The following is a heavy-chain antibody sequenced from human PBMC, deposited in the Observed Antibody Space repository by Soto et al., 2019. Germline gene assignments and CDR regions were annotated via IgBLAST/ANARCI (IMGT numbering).Heavy chain of an antibody. CDR2: IKSKTDGGTT. V-gene: IGHV3-15*01. D-gene: IGHD6-13*01. CDR1: GLTFRNAW. J-gene: IGHJ4*02. Sequence: GSLRLSCAASGLTFRNAWMSWVRQAPGKGREWVGRIKSKTDGGTTDYAAPVKGRFTISRDDSKNTLYLQMNSLKTEDTAVYYCTTDGIAGAGTELDYWGQGTLVTVSS. CDR3: TTDGIAGAGTELDY.